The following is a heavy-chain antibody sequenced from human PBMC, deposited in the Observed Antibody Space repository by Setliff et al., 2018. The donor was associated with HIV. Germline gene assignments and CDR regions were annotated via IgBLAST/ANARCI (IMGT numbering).Heavy chain of an antibody. CDR3: ARDSRWLQFPYFDS. V-gene: IGHV4-61*09. CDR1: GGSIASGNYF. Sequence: SETLSLTCTVSGGSIASGNYFWSWIRQPAGKGLEWIGHMYTDGSTNYNPSFKSRVTISADTSKNQFSLKLSSVTAADTAVYYCARDSRWLQFPYFDSWGQGTPVTVSS. D-gene: IGHD5-12*01. J-gene: IGHJ4*01. CDR2: MYTDGST.